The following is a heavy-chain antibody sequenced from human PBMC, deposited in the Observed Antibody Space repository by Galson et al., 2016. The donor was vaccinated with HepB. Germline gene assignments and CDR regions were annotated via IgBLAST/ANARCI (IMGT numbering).Heavy chain of an antibody. CDR2: IRSGGDT. CDR3: AKGGGDTTGWYPLDS. V-gene: IGHV3-23*01. CDR1: GFPFSNYV. Sequence: SLRLSCAASGFPFSNYVMTWVRQTPGKGLEWVSNIRSGGDTYYGDSLKGRFTVPRDVSRNMLYLQMNSLRVDDTAVYSCAKGGGDTTGWYPLDSWGRGILVTVSS. J-gene: IGHJ4*02. D-gene: IGHD6-19*01.